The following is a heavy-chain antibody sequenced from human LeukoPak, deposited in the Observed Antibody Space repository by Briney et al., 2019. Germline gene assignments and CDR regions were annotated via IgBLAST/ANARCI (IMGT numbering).Heavy chain of an antibody. J-gene: IGHJ4*02. D-gene: IGHD3-16*02. CDR1: GGTFSSYA. V-gene: IGHV1-69*05. Sequence: SVKVSCKASGGTFSSYAISWVRQAPGQGLEWMGRIIPIFGTANYAQRFQGRVTITTDESTSTAYMELSSLRSEDTAVYYCATSYVWGSYRYGGYWGQGTLVTVSS. CDR3: ATSYVWGSYRYGGY. CDR2: IIPIFGTA.